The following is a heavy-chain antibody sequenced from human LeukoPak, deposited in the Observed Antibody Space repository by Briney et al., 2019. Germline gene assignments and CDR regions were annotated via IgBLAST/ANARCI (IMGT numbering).Heavy chain of an antibody. CDR3: ARQTYGDLPLDY. D-gene: IGHD4-17*01. CDR2: IYYSGST. J-gene: IGHJ4*02. CDR1: GGSISSSSYY. V-gene: IGHV4-39*01. Sequence: SSETLSLTCTVSGGSISSSSYYWGWIRQPSGKGLEWIGSIYYSGSTYYNPSLKSRVTISVDTSKNQFSLKLSSVTAADTAVYYCARQTYGDLPLDYWGQGTLVTVSS.